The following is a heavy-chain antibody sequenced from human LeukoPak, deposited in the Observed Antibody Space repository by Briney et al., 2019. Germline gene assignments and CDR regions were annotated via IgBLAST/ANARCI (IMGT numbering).Heavy chain of an antibody. V-gene: IGHV3-30*03. J-gene: IGHJ4*02. D-gene: IGHD1-26*01. CDR1: GFTFSNYG. Sequence: PGRSLRLSCAASGFTFSNYGMHWVRQAPGKGLEWVAVISHDGSNKYYADSVKGRFTISRDNSKNTLYLQMNSLRAEDTAVYYCTRDMGGTYFDYWGQGTLVTVSS. CDR2: ISHDGSNK. CDR3: TRDMGGTYFDY.